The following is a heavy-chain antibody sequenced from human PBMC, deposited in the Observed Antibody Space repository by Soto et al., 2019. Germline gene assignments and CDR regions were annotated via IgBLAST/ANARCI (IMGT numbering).Heavy chain of an antibody. J-gene: IGHJ6*01. Sequence: QVQLVQSGAEVKKPGTSVKVSCKVSGGTFSSYAISWVRQAPGQGLEWMGEIISIFGTAMYAQKFQGRVTIIADDSASTAYMELSSLRSDDTAVYYCARGGKERFRGSGMDVWGQGPTVTVSS. V-gene: IGHV1-69*01. D-gene: IGHD1-1*01. CDR1: GGTFSSYA. CDR2: IISIFGTA. CDR3: ARGGKERFRGSGMDV.